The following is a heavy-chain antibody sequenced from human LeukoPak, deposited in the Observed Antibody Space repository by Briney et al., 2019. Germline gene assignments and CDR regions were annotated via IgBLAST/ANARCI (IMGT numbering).Heavy chain of an antibody. J-gene: IGHJ5*02. CDR3: ARLTYYYDSSGPLDP. CDR1: GGSFSGYY. D-gene: IGHD3-22*01. Sequence: SETLSLTCAVYGGSFSGYYWSWIQQPPGKGLEWIGYIYYSGSTNYNPSLKSRVTISVDTSKNQFSLKLSSVTAADTAVYYCARLTYYYDSSGPLDPWGQGTLVTVSS. V-gene: IGHV4-59*01. CDR2: IYYSGST.